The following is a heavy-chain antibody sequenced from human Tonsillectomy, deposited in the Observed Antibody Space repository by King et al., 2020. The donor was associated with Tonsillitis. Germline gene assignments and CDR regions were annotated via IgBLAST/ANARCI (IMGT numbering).Heavy chain of an antibody. D-gene: IGHD4-23*01. CDR3: ARDPDDGGNSGFDY. CDR2: ISYDGRTK. Sequence: VQLVESGGGVVQPGRSLRLSCAASGFAFSSYGMHWVRQAPGKGLEWVAVISYDGRTKYYADSVMCRFTISRDNSKNTLYLQMNFLRAEDTAVYYCARDPDDGGNSGFDYWGQGTLVTVSS. V-gene: IGHV3-33*05. J-gene: IGHJ4*02. CDR1: GFAFSSYG.